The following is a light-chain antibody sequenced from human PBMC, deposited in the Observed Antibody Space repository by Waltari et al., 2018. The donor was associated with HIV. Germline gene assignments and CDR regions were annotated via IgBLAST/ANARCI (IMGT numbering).Light chain of an antibody. Sequence: NFMLTQTHSASASPRTTVTISCTSSSGGITSNYDQWYQQRPGSSPTAVIYEHNQRPSGVPDLFSGSIDSSSNAASLTISGLKTEDEADYYCQSYDSSNHVVFGGGTKVTVL. CDR3: QSYDSSNHVV. J-gene: IGLJ2*01. V-gene: IGLV6-57*01. CDR2: EHN. CDR1: SGGITSNY.